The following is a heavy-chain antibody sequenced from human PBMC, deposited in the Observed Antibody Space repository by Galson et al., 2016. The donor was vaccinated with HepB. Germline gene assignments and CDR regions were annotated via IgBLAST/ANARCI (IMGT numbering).Heavy chain of an antibody. Sequence: SGYSFIKYIMHWARQAPGQGLEWMGCINTKTGNPTCAQGFTGRFVFSLDTSVSTAYLQIRSLKAEDTAVYYCARDSLGETGYWGQGTLVTVSS. CDR2: INTKTGNP. CDR3: ARDSLGETGY. CDR1: GYSFIKYI. D-gene: IGHD2-21*01. J-gene: IGHJ4*02. V-gene: IGHV7-4-1*02.